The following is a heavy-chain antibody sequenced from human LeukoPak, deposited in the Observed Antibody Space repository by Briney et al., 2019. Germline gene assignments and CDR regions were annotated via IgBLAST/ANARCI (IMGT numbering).Heavy chain of an antibody. V-gene: IGHV3-15*01. J-gene: IGHJ4*02. Sequence: PGGSLRLSCAASGFTFSNAWMNWVRQAPGKGLEWVARIKSKPAGETTTYAAPVKGRFTISRDNSKNTLYLQMSSLRGDDTAVYYCVKDLRAVAGADFWGQGTLVTVSS. CDR2: IKSKPAGETT. CDR1: GFTFSNAW. D-gene: IGHD6-19*01. CDR3: VKDLRAVAGADF.